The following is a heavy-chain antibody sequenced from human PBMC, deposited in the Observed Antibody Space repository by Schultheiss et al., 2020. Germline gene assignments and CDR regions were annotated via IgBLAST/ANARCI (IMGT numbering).Heavy chain of an antibody. CDR2: IYYSGST. Sequence: SETLSLTCTVSGGSISGHYWSWIRQPPGKGLEWIGYIYYSGSTNYNPSLKSRVTISVDTSKNQFSLKLRSVTAADTAVYYCARGYYYDSSGYYPVWYYYYGMDVWGQGTTVTVSS. CDR3: ARGYYYDSSGYYPVWYYYYGMDV. CDR1: GGSISGHY. J-gene: IGHJ6*02. D-gene: IGHD3-22*01. V-gene: IGHV4-59*11.